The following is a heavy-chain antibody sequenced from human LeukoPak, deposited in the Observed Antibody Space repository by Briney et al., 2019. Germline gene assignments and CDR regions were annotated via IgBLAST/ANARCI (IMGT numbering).Heavy chain of an antibody. CDR2: IIPIFGTA. V-gene: IGHV1-69*13. J-gene: IGHJ4*02. Sequence: ASVKVSCKASGGTFSSYAISWVRQAPGQGLEWMGGIIPIFGTANYAQKFQGRVTITADESTSTAYMELSSLRSEDTAVYYCARTKDYSTYFDYWGQGTLVTVSS. D-gene: IGHD4-11*01. CDR1: GGTFSSYA. CDR3: ARTKDYSTYFDY.